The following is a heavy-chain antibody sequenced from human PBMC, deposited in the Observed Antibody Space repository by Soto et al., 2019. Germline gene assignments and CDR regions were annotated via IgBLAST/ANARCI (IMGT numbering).Heavy chain of an antibody. V-gene: IGHV4-34*01. CDR2: INDSGTA. Sequence: QVQLQQWGAGLLKPSETLSLTCAVHGASSGTYYWTRIRQPPGKGLEWIGEINDSGTANHSPSLKSRVIISVDTSKNQFSLRLNSVTAADTAVYYCAGLRGFYYYIDVWGKGTTVNVSS. CDR1: GASSGTYY. CDR3: AGLRGFYYYIDV. D-gene: IGHD3-10*01. J-gene: IGHJ6*03.